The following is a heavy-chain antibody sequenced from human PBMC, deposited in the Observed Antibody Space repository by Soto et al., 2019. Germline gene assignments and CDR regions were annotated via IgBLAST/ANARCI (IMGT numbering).Heavy chain of an antibody. D-gene: IGHD6-19*01. CDR3: AGRIVVAGTLAY. CDR1: GLTFSTYA. CDR2: ISASGGST. Sequence: HPGGSLRLSCEASGLTFSTYAMSWVRQAPGKGLGWVSAISASGGSTFYADSVKGRFTISRDNSKNTLFLQMNSLRSDDTAVYYCAGRIVVAGTLAYWGQGTLVTVSS. V-gene: IGHV3-23*01. J-gene: IGHJ4*02.